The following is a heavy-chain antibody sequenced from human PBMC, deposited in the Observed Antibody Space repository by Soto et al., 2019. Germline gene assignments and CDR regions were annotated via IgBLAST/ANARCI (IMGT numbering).Heavy chain of an antibody. V-gene: IGHV4-30-4*01. J-gene: IGHJ5*02. CDR3: ARDGGYDFWSGFNWFDP. CDR1: GGSISSGDYY. D-gene: IGHD3-3*01. Sequence: LSLTCTVSGGSISSGDYYWSWIRQPPGKGLEWIGYIYYSGSTYYNPSLKSRVTISVDTSKNQFSLKLSSVTAADTAVYYCARDGGYDFWSGFNWFDPWGQGTLVTVSS. CDR2: IYYSGST.